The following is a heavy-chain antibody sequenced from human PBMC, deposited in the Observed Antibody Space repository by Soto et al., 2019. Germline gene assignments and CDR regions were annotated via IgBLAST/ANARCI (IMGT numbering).Heavy chain of an antibody. V-gene: IGHV4-59*08. CDR1: GGSISNYY. CDR3: ARHVVESLSFGERLHHFDH. CDR2: FYYTGIT. D-gene: IGHD3-10*01. J-gene: IGHJ4*01. Sequence: SETLSLTCTFSGGSISNYYWSWIRQPPGKGLEWIGYFYYTGITNYNPSLKSRISMSVDTSKNQFSLKLSSVTAADTAVYYCARHVVESLSFGERLHHFDHWGHGTLVTVSS.